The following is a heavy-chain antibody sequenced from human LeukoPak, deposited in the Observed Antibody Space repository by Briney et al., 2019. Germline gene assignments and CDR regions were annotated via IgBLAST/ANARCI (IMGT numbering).Heavy chain of an antibody. CDR2: MHYSGNT. J-gene: IGHJ4*02. Sequence: SETLSLTCTVSGGSINISDYYWGWIRQPPGKGLEWIGCMHYSGNTYYKSSLKSRLTISVDSSKNQFSLKMISVTAADTGVYYCARHGNWDPFDYWGQGALVTVSS. V-gene: IGHV4-39*01. CDR3: ARHGNWDPFDY. D-gene: IGHD7-27*01. CDR1: GGSINISDYY.